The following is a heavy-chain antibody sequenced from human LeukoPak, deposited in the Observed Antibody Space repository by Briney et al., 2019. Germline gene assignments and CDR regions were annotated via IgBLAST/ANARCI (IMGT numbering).Heavy chain of an antibody. J-gene: IGHJ6*03. D-gene: IGHD3-3*01. V-gene: IGHV3-49*03. CDR3: TRDPHRYDFWSGPEFYMDV. Sequence: GGSLRLSCTASGYTFGDYAMSWFRQAPGKGLEWVGFIRSKAYGGTTEYAASVKGRFTISRDDSKSIAYLQMNSLKTEDTAVYYCTRDPHRYDFWSGPEFYMDVWGKGTTVTVSS. CDR1: GYTFGDYA. CDR2: IRSKAYGGTT.